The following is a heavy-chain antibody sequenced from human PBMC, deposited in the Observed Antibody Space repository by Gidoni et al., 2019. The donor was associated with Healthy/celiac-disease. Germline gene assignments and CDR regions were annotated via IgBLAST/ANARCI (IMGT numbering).Heavy chain of an antibody. CDR3: ARDVRGCSGGSCYSWGFDY. D-gene: IGHD2-15*01. V-gene: IGHV1-3*01. CDR2: INAGNGNT. CDR1: GYTFTSYA. Sequence: QVQLVQSGAEVKKPGASVKVSCKASGYTFTSYAMHWVRQAPGQRLEWMGWINAGNGNTKYSQKFQGRVTITRDTSASTAYMELSSLRSEDTAVYYCARDVRGCSGGSCYSWGFDYWGQGTLVTVSS. J-gene: IGHJ4*02.